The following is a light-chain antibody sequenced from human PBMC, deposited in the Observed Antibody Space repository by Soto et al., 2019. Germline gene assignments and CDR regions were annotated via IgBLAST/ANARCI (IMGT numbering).Light chain of an antibody. CDR3: QHYGSSMYT. CDR1: HNISSTY. Sequence: EVVLTQSPGTLSLSPREGATLSCRASHNISSTYLAWYQQKPGQAPRLLIYGASSRATGIPDRFSGSGSGTDFTLTVSRLEPEDFAVFYCQHYGSSMYTFGQGTRLDIK. J-gene: IGKJ2*01. CDR2: GAS. V-gene: IGKV3-20*01.